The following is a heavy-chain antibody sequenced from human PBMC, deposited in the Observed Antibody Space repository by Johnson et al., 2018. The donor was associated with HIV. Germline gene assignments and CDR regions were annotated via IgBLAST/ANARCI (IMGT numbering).Heavy chain of an antibody. CDR1: GFTFSSYW. D-gene: IGHD3-3*01. CDR2: IKQAGSEK. CDR3: ARDRSDLEWLTINGDAFDI. V-gene: IGHV3-7*01. J-gene: IGHJ3*02. Sequence: EQLVESGGGLVQPGGSLRLSCAASGFTFSSYWMTWVRQAPGKGLEWVANIKQAGSEKYYVDSVKGRFTISRDNVKNSLYLQMNSLRGEDTAVYYSARDRSDLEWLTINGDAFDIWGQGTMVTISS.